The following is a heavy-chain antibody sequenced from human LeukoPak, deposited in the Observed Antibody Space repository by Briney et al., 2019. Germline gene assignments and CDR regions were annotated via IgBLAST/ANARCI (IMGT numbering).Heavy chain of an antibody. D-gene: IGHD5-18*01. Sequence: GRSLRLSCAASGFTFSSYAMHWVRQAPGKGLEWVAVISYDGSNKYYADSVKGRFTISRDNSKNTLYLQMNSLRAEDTAVYYCARVKIQLWLGPDAFDIWGQGTMVTVSS. CDR1: GFTFSSYA. V-gene: IGHV3-30*04. CDR2: ISYDGSNK. J-gene: IGHJ3*02. CDR3: ARVKIQLWLGPDAFDI.